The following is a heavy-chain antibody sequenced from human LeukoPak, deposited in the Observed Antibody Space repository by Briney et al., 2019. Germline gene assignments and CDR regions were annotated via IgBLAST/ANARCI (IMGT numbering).Heavy chain of an antibody. CDR1: GGSFSGYH. CDR2: INHSGST. D-gene: IGHD7-27*01. CDR3: ARLNWGSTSFDY. Sequence: PSETLSLTCAVYGGSFSGYHWSWIRQPPGKGLEWIGEINHSGSTNYNPSLKSRVTISVDTSKNQFSLKLSSVTAADTAVYYCARLNWGSTSFDYWGQGTLVTVSS. V-gene: IGHV4-34*01. J-gene: IGHJ4*02.